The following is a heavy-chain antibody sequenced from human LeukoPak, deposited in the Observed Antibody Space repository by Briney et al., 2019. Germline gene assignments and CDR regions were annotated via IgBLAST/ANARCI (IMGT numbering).Heavy chain of an antibody. J-gene: IGHJ4*02. CDR3: ADPMITFGGVIVPYYFDY. V-gene: IGHV3-23*01. CDR2: ISGSGGST. Sequence: GGSLRLSCAASGFTFSSYAMSWVRQAPGKGLEWVSAISGSGGSTYYADPVKGRFTSSRDNSKNTLYLQMNSLRAEDTAVYYCADPMITFGGVIVPYYFDYWGQGTLVTVSS. D-gene: IGHD3-16*02. CDR1: GFTFSSYA.